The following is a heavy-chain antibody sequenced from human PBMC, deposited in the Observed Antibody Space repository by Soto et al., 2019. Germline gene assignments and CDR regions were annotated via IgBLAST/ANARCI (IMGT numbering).Heavy chain of an antibody. CDR2: IKSKTDGGTT. D-gene: IGHD3-22*01. CDR1: GFTFSNAW. J-gene: IGHJ5*02. Sequence: GSLRLSCAASGFTFSNAWMNWVRQAPGKGLEWVGRIKSKTDGGTTDYAAPVKGRFTISRDDSKNTLYLQMNSLKTEDTAVYYCTTHLNYYDSSGYYYLNWFDPWGQGTLVTVSS. V-gene: IGHV3-15*07. CDR3: TTHLNYYDSSGYYYLNWFDP.